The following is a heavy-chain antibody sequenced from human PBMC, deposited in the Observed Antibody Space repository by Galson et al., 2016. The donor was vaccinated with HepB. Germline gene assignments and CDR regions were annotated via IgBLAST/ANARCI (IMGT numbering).Heavy chain of an antibody. J-gene: IGHJ4*02. D-gene: IGHD6-13*01. CDR3: AARGNSWPYY. Sequence: SVKVSCKASGVTFSTSAVQWVRQARGQHLEWIGWIVAGNGDTMYAQKFQERVTITRDMSTRTAYMELSSLTSEDTAVYYCAARGNSWPYYWGQGTLVTVSS. CDR2: IVAGNGDT. V-gene: IGHV1-58*01. CDR1: GVTFSTSA.